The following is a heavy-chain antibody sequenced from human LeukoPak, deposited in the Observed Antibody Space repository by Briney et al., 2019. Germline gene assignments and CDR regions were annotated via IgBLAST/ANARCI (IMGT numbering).Heavy chain of an antibody. CDR1: GGSFSGYY. V-gene: IGHV4-34*01. CDR3: ARTYSSGWYYYYYYMDV. J-gene: IGHJ6*03. CDR2: IYHSGST. D-gene: IGHD6-19*01. Sequence: KPSETLSLTCAVYGGSFSGYYWSWIRQPPGKGLEWIGEIYHSGSTNYNPSLKSRVTISVDTSKNQFSLKLSSVTAADTAVYYCARTYSSGWYYYYYYMDVWGKGTTVTISS.